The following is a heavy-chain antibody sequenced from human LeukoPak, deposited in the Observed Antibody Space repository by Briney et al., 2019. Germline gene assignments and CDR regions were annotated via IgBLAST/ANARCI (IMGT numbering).Heavy chain of an antibody. CDR3: ARYPSGYDRGFDY. Sequence: GGSLRLSCAASGFIFSSYWMNWVRQAPGKGREWVANINQDGSEKNYVDSVKGRFTISRENAKNSLYLQINSLRAEDTAVYYCARYPSGYDRGFDYWGQGTLVTVSS. J-gene: IGHJ4*02. CDR2: INQDGSEK. D-gene: IGHD5-12*01. V-gene: IGHV3-7*04. CDR1: GFIFSSYW.